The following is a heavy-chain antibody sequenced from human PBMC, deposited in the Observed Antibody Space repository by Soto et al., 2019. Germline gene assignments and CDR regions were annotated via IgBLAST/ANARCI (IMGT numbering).Heavy chain of an antibody. Sequence: QITLKESGPTLVKPTQTLTLTCTFSGFSLSTSGVGVGWIRQPPGKALEWLAVIYWDDDKRSSSYLKSRLTNTKDTSKNQVVLTMTNMDPVDTATYYCAHHPYYGLAPYSFDYWGQGILVTVSS. CDR1: GFSLSTSGVG. J-gene: IGHJ4*02. V-gene: IGHV2-5*02. CDR2: IYWDDDK. CDR3: AHHPYYGLAPYSFDY. D-gene: IGHD3-10*01.